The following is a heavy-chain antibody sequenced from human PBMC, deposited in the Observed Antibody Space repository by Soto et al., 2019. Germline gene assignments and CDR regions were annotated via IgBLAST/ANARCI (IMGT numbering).Heavy chain of an antibody. J-gene: IGHJ4*02. D-gene: IGHD2-15*01. Sequence: QVQLQQWGAGLLKPSETLSLTCAVYGGSFSGYYWSWIRQPPGKGLEWIGEINHSGSTNYNPSLKSRVTISVATSKNQFSLKLSSVTAADTAVYYCARVHCSGGSCYFRRPYYFDYWGQGTLVTVSS. CDR2: INHSGST. CDR1: GGSFSGYY. V-gene: IGHV4-34*01. CDR3: ARVHCSGGSCYFRRPYYFDY.